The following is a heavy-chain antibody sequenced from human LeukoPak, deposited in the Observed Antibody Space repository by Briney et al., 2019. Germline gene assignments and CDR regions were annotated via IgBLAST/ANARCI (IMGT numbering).Heavy chain of an antibody. CDR1: GGSISSYY. D-gene: IGHD3-9*01. J-gene: IGHJ4*02. V-gene: IGHV4-59*01. CDR2: IYYSGST. CDR3: ARVGTFWTYYDILTGYWYFDY. Sequence: SETLSLTCTVSGGSISSYYWSWLRQPPGKGLEWIGYIYYSGSTNYNPSLKSRVTISVDTSKNQFSLKLSSVTAADTAVYYCARVGTFWTYYDILTGYWYFDYWGQGTLVTVAS.